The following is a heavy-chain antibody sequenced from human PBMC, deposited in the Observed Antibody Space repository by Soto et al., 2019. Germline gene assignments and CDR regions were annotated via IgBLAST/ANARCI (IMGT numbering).Heavy chain of an antibody. CDR1: GGSISSSSYY. V-gene: IGHV4-39*07. J-gene: IGHJ5*02. Sequence: SETLSLTCTVSGGSISSSSYYWGWIRQPPGKGLEWIGSIYYSGSTYYNPSLKSRVTISVDTSKNQFSLKLSSVTAADTAVYYCARVLQPIQSYSGSSHWFDPWGQGTRVTVAS. D-gene: IGHD1-26*01. CDR2: IYYSGST. CDR3: ARVLQPIQSYSGSSHWFDP.